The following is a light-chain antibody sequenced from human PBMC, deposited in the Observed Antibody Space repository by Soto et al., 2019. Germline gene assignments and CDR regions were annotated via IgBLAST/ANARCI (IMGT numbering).Light chain of an antibody. Sequence: ELVMTQSPATLSVSPGEKATLSCRASQSVSSNLAWYQQKPGQAPRLLIYGASTRATGIPARFSGSGSGTEFTLTISSLHSEDFAVYYCKQYNNWPPTFGGGTKVDI. CDR3: KQYNNWPPT. J-gene: IGKJ4*01. V-gene: IGKV3D-15*01. CDR1: QSVSSN. CDR2: GAS.